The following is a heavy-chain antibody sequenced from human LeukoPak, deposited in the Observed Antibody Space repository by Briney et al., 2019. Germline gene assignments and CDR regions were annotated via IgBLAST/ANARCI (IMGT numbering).Heavy chain of an antibody. V-gene: IGHV4-59*12. CDR2: IYYTGST. D-gene: IGHD1-14*01. J-gene: IGHJ2*01. CDR3: AGRVESTGSFDL. CDR1: GASISDYH. Sequence: SETLSLTCTVSGASISDYHWNWIRQSPGKGLEWIGYIYYTGSTKYNPSLKSRVTMSVDTSKNQFSLKLSSVTAADTAVYYCAGRVESTGSFDLWGRGTLVTVSS.